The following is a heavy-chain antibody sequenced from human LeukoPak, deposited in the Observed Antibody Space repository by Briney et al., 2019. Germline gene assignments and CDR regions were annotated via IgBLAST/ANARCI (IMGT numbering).Heavy chain of an antibody. J-gene: IGHJ3*02. D-gene: IGHD3-22*01. V-gene: IGHV4-4*07. CDR2: IYTSGST. CDR3: ARNYYYDSSGDAFDI. Sequence: PSETLSLTCTVSGGSISSYYWSWIRQPAGKGLEWIGRIYTSGSTNYSPSLKSRVTMSVDTSKNQFSLKLSSVTAADTAVYYCARNYYYDSSGDAFDIWGQGTMVTVSS. CDR1: GGSISSYY.